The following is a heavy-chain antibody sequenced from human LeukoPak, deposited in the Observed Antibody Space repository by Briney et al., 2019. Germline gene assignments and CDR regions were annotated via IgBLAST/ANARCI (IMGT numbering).Heavy chain of an antibody. CDR3: ARWPSGGSRQFLYPRGGKNYGMDV. CDR1: GGSFGGYY. D-gene: IGHD2-15*01. CDR2: INHSGST. V-gene: IGHV4-34*01. Sequence: SETLSLTCAVYGGSFGGYYWCWIRQPPGKGREGIGEINHSGSTNYNPSLKSRVTISVDTSKNQFSLKLSSVTAADTAVYYCARWPSGGSRQFLYPRGGKNYGMDVWGQGTTVTVSS. J-gene: IGHJ6*02.